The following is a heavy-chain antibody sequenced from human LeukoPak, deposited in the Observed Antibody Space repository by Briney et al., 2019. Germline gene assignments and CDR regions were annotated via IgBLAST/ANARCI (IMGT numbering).Heavy chain of an antibody. CDR3: ARHRIVPAAMSGFDY. J-gene: IGHJ4*02. V-gene: IGHV4-39*01. CDR2: IYYSGST. D-gene: IGHD2-2*01. CDR1: GDSISSYY. Sequence: SETLSLTCTVSGDSISSYYWNWIRQPPGKGLEWIGSIYYSGSTYYNPSLKSRVTISVDTSKNQFSLKLSSVTAADTAVYYCARHRIVPAAMSGFDYWGQGTLVTVSS.